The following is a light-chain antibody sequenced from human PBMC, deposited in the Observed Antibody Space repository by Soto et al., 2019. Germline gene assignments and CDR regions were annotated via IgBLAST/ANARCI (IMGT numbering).Light chain of an antibody. CDR3: QQYDSSPWT. Sequence: ESVLTQSPGTLSLSPGERATLSCRASQSVSSSFLAWYQLKPGQAPRLLIYGASSRATDIPDRFSGSGSGTDFTLNISRLEPEDFAVYYCQQYDSSPWTFGQGTKVKIK. J-gene: IGKJ1*01. CDR2: GAS. V-gene: IGKV3-20*01. CDR1: QSVSSSF.